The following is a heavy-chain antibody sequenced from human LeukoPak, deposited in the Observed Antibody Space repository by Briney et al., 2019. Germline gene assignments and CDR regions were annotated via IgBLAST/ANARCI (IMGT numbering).Heavy chain of an antibody. CDR2: IRYDGSNK. D-gene: IGHD1-26*01. CDR3: ANGPYSGSYYFDY. CDR1: GFTFSSYG. J-gene: IGHJ4*02. Sequence: PGGSLRLSCAASGFTFSSYGMHWVRQAPGKGPEWVAFIRYDGSNKYYADSVKGRFTISRDNSKNTLYLQMNSLRAEDTAVYYCANGPYSGSYYFDYWGQGTLVTVSS. V-gene: IGHV3-30*02.